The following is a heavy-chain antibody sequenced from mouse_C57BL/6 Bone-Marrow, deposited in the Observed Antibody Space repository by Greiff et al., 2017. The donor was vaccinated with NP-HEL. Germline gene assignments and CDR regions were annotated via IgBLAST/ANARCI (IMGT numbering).Heavy chain of an antibody. Sequence: EVQLQESGGGLVKPGGSLKLSCAASGFTFSSYAMSWVRQTPEKRLEWVATISDGGSYTYYPDNVKGRFTISRDNAKNNLYLQMSHLKSEDTAMYYCARKIYYGNYDAMDYWGQGTSVTVSS. V-gene: IGHV5-4*01. D-gene: IGHD2-1*01. J-gene: IGHJ4*01. CDR3: ARKIYYGNYDAMDY. CDR1: GFTFSSYA. CDR2: ISDGGSYT.